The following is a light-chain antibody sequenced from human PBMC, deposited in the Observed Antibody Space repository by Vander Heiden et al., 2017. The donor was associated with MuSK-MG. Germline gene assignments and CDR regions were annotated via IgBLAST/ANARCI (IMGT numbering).Light chain of an antibody. Sequence: DIALSQPPATLSLSPRDRATLSCRASQSVSSYLAWYQQKPGQAPRLLIYDASNRATGIPARFSGSGSGTDFTLTISSLEPEDFAVYYCQQRSNWPPEVTFGGGTKVEIK. V-gene: IGKV3-11*01. CDR1: QSVSSY. CDR3: QQRSNWPPEVT. CDR2: DAS. J-gene: IGKJ4*01.